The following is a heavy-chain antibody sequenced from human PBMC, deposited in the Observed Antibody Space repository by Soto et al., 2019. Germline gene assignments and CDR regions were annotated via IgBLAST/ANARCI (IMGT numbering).Heavy chain of an antibody. Sequence: WVTLSLTCAVYGGSFSGDYWSWIREPPGKGLEWIGEINHSGSTNYNPSLKSRVTISVDTSKNQFSLKLSSVTAADPAVYYCARGRVRYYGSGSYRWDYYYYYGMDVWGPGTTVT. CDR3: ARGRVRYYGSGSYRWDYYYYYGMDV. D-gene: IGHD3-10*01. J-gene: IGHJ6*02. CDR1: GGSFSGDY. CDR2: INHSGST. V-gene: IGHV4-34*01.